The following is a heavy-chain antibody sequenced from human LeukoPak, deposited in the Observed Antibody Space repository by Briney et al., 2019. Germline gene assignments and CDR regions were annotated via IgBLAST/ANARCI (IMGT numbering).Heavy chain of an antibody. Sequence: SETLSLTCTVSGGSISSGGYYWSWIRQHPGKGLEWIGYIYYSGSTYYNPSLKSRVTISVDTSKNQFSLKLSSVTAADTAVYYCASESWDYDSSGYRDYWGQGTLVTVSS. CDR3: ASESWDYDSSGYRDY. CDR1: GGSISSGGYY. J-gene: IGHJ4*02. D-gene: IGHD3-22*01. V-gene: IGHV4-31*03. CDR2: IYYSGST.